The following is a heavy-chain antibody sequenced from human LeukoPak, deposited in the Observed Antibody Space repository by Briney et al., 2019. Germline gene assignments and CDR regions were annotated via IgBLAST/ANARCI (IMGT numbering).Heavy chain of an antibody. V-gene: IGHV7-4-1*02. CDR3: ARDSAPAGPDFDY. CDR2: INPNTGNP. Sequence: ASVKVSCKASGYTFTNYAMNWVRQAPGQGLEWMGWINPNTGNPTYAQGFTGRFVFSLDTSVSTAYLQISSLKAEDTAVYYCARDSAPAGPDFDYWGQGTLVTVSS. J-gene: IGHJ4*02. CDR1: GYTFTNYA. D-gene: IGHD6-13*01.